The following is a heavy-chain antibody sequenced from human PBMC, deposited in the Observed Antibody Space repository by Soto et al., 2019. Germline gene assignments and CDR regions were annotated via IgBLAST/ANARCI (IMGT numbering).Heavy chain of an antibody. CDR1: GGSISSGGYY. Sequence: QVQLQESGPGLVKPSQTLSLTCTVSGGSISSGGYYWNWIRQHPGKGLEWIGYIYYSGSTYYNPSPKRPVNLSVDTSKNQFSLKPDSVTAGDTAVYYCAGSGVPWGQGTLVTVSS. J-gene: IGHJ5*01. CDR3: AGSGVP. V-gene: IGHV4-31*01. CDR2: IYYSGST. D-gene: IGHD1-26*01.